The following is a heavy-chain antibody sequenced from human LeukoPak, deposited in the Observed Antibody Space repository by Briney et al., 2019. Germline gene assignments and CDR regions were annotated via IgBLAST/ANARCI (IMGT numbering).Heavy chain of an antibody. CDR3: AKVGLAYCGGDCPMGLL. D-gene: IGHD2-21*01. CDR2: INSGGTVT. J-gene: IGHJ4*02. Sequence: PGGSLRLSCAASGFTFSDFWMHWVRQAPGKGLVWVSRINSGGTVTNYADSVKGRLTISRDNAKNTLYLQMNSLRAEDTAVYYCAKVGLAYCGGDCPMGLLWGQGTLVTVSS. CDR1: GFTFSDFW. V-gene: IGHV3-74*01.